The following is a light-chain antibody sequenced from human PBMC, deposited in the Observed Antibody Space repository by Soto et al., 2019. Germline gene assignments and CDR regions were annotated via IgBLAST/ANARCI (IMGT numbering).Light chain of an antibody. CDR3: QQYGSSLFT. CDR2: GTS. CDR1: QSVSSKY. Sequence: EIVLTQSPGTLSLSPGERATLSCRASQSVSSKYLARYQQKPGQAPRVLIYGTSIRASGVPERFSGGGSGTDFTLTITRLEPEDFAVYYCQQYGSSLFTFGPGTKVDI. J-gene: IGKJ3*01. V-gene: IGKV3-20*01.